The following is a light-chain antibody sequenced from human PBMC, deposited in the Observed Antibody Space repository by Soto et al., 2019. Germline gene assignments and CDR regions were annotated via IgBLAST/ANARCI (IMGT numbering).Light chain of an antibody. CDR1: QSVSSY. J-gene: IGKJ4*01. CDR2: DAS. CDR3: QQSRNTPLT. V-gene: IGKV3-11*01. Sequence: EIVLTQSPATLSLSPGERATLSCRASQSVSSYLDWYQQKPGQAPRLLIYDASNRATGIPARFSGSGSGTDFTLTISSLEPEDFAVYYCQQSRNTPLTFGQGTKVEIK.